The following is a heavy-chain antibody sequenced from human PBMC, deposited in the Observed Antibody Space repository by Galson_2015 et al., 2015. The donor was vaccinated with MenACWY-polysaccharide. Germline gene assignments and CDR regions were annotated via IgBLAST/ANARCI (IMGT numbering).Heavy chain of an antibody. V-gene: IGHV3-23*01. CDR2: ISFSGDRK. CDR3: ARVLEPFISLFYYGLDV. CDR1: GFTFSSYV. J-gene: IGHJ6*02. D-gene: IGHD3-16*02. Sequence: SLRLSCAASGFTFSSYVIDWVRQAPGKGLESIERISFSGDRKYYIDSVKGRSTISRDNSKNTLYLQMNSLTVEDTYVYFCARVLEPFISLFYYGLDVWGRGTTVTVSS.